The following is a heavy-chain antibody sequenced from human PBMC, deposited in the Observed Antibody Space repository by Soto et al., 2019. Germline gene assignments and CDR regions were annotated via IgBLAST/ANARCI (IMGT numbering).Heavy chain of an antibody. CDR1: GYTFTSYY. CDR2: INPSGGST. Sequence: GASVKVSCKASGYTFTSYYMHWVRQAPGQGLEWMGIINPSGGSTSYAQKFQGRVTMTRDTSTSTVYMELSSLRSEDTAVYYCARDKVLNGYSYGGFDPWGQGTLVTVSS. J-gene: IGHJ5*02. CDR3: ARDKVLNGYSYGGFDP. D-gene: IGHD5-18*01. V-gene: IGHV1-46*01.